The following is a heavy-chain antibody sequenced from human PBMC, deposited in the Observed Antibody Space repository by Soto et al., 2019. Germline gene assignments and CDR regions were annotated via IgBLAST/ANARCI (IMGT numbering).Heavy chain of an antibody. CDR1: GGSISSGGYY. D-gene: IGHD3-10*01. V-gene: IGHV4-31*03. CDR2: IYYSGST. J-gene: IGHJ4*02. Sequence: SETLSLTCTVSGGSISSGGYYWIWIRQHPGKGLEWIGYIYYSGSTYYNPSLKSRVTISVDTSKNQFSLKLSSVTAADTAVYYCARHDARGYYFDYWGQGTLVTVSS. CDR3: ARHDARGYYFDY.